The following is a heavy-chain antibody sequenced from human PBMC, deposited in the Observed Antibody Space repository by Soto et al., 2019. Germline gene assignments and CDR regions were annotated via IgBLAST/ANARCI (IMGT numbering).Heavy chain of an antibody. CDR1: GFAFSNYG. CDR2: IWHDGSNK. V-gene: IGHV3-33*01. J-gene: IGHJ3*01. CDR3: AREVVVTAISYAFDV. Sequence: QVQLVESGGGVVQPGRSLRLSCAASGFAFSNYGIHWVRQAPGKGLEWVAVIWHDGSNKYYTDSVKGRFTISRDNSKNMLYLQMNSLRAEDTAVYYCAREVVVTAISYAFDVWGQGTMVTVSS. D-gene: IGHD2-21*02.